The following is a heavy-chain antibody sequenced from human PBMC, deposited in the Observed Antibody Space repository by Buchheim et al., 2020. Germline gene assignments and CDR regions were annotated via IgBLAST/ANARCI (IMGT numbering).Heavy chain of an antibody. CDR3: ARDRQKGSSSGPAGVSNGMDV. J-gene: IGHJ6*02. CDR2: IYYSGST. D-gene: IGHD6-13*01. V-gene: IGHV4-30-4*01. Sequence: QVQLQESGPGLVKPSQTLSLTCTVSGGSISSGDYYWSWIRQPPGKGLEWIGYIYYSGSTYYNPSLQSRVTISVDTSKKQFSLRLSSVTAADTAVYYCARDRQKGSSSGPAGVSNGMDVWGQGTT. CDR1: GGSISSGDYY.